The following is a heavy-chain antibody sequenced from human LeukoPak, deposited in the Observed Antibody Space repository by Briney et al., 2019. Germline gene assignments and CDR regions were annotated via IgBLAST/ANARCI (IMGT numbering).Heavy chain of an antibody. V-gene: IGHV1-3*04. J-gene: IGHJ4*02. Sequence: ASVKVSCKASGYTFINHAIHWVRQAPGHRLDWMGWINIGNGNTKYSQNFQGRITITRDTSATTVYMDLSSLRSEDTAVYYCARRLGRSFDYWGQGTLVTVSS. CDR1: GYTFINHA. CDR3: ARRLGRSFDY. D-gene: IGHD2-21*01. CDR2: INIGNGNT.